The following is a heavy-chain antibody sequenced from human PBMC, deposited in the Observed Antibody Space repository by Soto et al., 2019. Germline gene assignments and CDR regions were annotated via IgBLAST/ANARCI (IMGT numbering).Heavy chain of an antibody. J-gene: IGHJ3*02. CDR3: ARDISYGSGHAFDI. V-gene: IGHV1-2*04. CDR2: INPNSGGT. Sequence: ASVKVSCKAPGYTFTGYYMHWVRQAPGQGLEWMGWINPNSGGTNYAQKFQGWVTMTRDTSISTAYMELSRLRSDDTAVYYCARDISYGSGHAFDIWGQGTMVTVSS. CDR1: GYTFTGYY. D-gene: IGHD3-10*01.